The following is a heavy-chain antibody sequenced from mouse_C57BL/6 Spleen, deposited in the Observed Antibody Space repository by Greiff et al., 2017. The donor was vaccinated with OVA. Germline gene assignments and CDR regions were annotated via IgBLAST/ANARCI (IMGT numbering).Heavy chain of an antibody. D-gene: IGHD2-4*01. CDR1: GFTFSSYA. Sequence: EVQVVESGGGLVKPGGSLKLSCAASGFTFSSYAMSWVRQTPEKRLEWVATISDGGSYTYYPDNVKGRFTISRDNAKNNLYLQMSHLKSEDTAMYYCARDHDYDGAMDYWGQGTSVTVSS. V-gene: IGHV5-4*01. CDR2: ISDGGSYT. CDR3: ARDHDYDGAMDY. J-gene: IGHJ4*01.